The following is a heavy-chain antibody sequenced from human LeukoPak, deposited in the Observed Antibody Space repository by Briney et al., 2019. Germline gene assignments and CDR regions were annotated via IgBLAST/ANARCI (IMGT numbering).Heavy chain of an antibody. D-gene: IGHD4-17*01. CDR1: GGSISSYY. CDR2: IYYSGST. CDR3: ARRLGDYVYAFDI. J-gene: IGHJ3*02. Sequence: SEPLSLTCTVSGGSISSYYWSWIRQPPGKGLEWIGYIYYSGSTNYNPTLKSRVTISVDTSKNQFSLKLSSVTAADTAVYYCARRLGDYVYAFDIWGQGTMVTVSS. V-gene: IGHV4-59*08.